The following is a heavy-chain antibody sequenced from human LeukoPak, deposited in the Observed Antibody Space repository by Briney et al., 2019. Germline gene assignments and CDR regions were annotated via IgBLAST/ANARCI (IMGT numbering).Heavy chain of an antibody. J-gene: IGHJ1*01. CDR3: AREYMSSASEYFRH. CDR1: GYTFTGYY. D-gene: IGHD6-25*01. V-gene: IGHV1-2*02. Sequence: GASVKVSCKASGYTFTGYYMHWVRQAPGQGLEWMGWINPNSGATNYAQKFQGRVTMTRDTSISTAYMDLSRLRSDDTAVYYCAREYMSSASEYFRHWGQGTLVTVSS. CDR2: INPNSGAT.